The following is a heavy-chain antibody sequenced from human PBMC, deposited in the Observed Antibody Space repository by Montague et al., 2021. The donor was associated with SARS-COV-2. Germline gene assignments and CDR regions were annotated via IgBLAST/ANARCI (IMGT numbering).Heavy chain of an antibody. CDR1: GFTFSSYS. D-gene: IGHD3-3*01. J-gene: IGHJ6*02. Sequence: SLRLSCAASGFTFSSYSMNWVRQAPGKGLEWVSSISSSSSYIYYADSVKGRSTISRDNAKNSLYLQMNSLRAEDTAVYYCARGYDFWSGGYYYYYGMDVWGQGTTVTVSS. CDR2: ISSSSSYI. V-gene: IGHV3-21*01. CDR3: ARGYDFWSGGYYYYYGMDV.